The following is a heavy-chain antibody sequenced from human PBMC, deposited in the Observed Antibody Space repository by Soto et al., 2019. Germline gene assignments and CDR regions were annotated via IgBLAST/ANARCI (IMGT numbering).Heavy chain of an antibody. CDR2: IIPILGTS. Sequence: QVHLVQSGAEVKKPGSSVKVSCKTSGGTFSSYAISWVRQAPGQGPEWMGGIIPILGTSDYAPKFQGRVTITADQSTSTAYMELSSLSSEDTAVYYCAREGRQWELPHLFQHWGQGTLVTVSS. CDR1: GGTFSSYA. J-gene: IGHJ1*01. D-gene: IGHD1-26*01. V-gene: IGHV1-69*11. CDR3: AREGRQWELPHLFQH.